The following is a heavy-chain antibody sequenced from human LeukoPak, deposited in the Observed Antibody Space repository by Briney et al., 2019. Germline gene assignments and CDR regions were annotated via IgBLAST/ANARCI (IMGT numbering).Heavy chain of an antibody. D-gene: IGHD5-12*01. Sequence: PSETLSLTCGVSGGAISSGTNSWSWIRTPPGKGLEWIGYIYHSGSTHYNPSLKSRVTISADRSKNQFSLKLRSVTAADTAVYYCARGRGAFIFDFWGQGTLVTVSS. CDR2: IYHSGST. V-gene: IGHV4-30-2*01. CDR3: ARGRGAFIFDF. CDR1: GGAISSGTNS. J-gene: IGHJ4*02.